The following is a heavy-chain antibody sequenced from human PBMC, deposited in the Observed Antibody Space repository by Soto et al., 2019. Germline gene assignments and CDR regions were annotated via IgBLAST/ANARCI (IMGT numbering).Heavy chain of an antibody. CDR1: GFTFSSYA. V-gene: IGHV3-23*01. Sequence: GGSLRLSCAASGFTFSSYAMSWVRQAPGKGLEWVSAISGSGGSTYYADSVKGRFTISRDNSKNTLYLQMNSLRAEDTAVYYCAKDLFPLRYCSGGSCSGGYFDYWGQGTLVTVSS. J-gene: IGHJ4*02. CDR2: ISGSGGST. CDR3: AKDLFPLRYCSGGSCSGGYFDY. D-gene: IGHD2-15*01.